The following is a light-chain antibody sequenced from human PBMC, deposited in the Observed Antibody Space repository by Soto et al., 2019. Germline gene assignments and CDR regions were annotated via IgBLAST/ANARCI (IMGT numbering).Light chain of an antibody. CDR2: GAS. Sequence: EIVMTQSPATLSVSPGERATLSCRASQSVSSNLAWYQQKPGQAPSLLIYGASTRATGIPARFSGSGSGTEFTLTISSLQSEDFAVYYCHPYNNWPLTLGGGTKVEIK. J-gene: IGKJ4*01. CDR3: HPYNNWPLT. V-gene: IGKV3-15*01. CDR1: QSVSSN.